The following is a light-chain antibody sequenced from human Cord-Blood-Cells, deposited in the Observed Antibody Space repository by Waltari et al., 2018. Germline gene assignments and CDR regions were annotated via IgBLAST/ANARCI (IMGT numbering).Light chain of an antibody. CDR2: DAS. CDR1: QSVSSY. CDR3: QRRSNWIT. J-gene: IGKJ5*01. Sequence: EIVLTQSPATLSLSPGERATLSCRASQSVSSYLAWYQQKPGQAPRLLIYDASNRATGIPARFSGRGSGTDFTLPISSLEPEDFAVYYCQRRSNWITFGQGTRLEIK. V-gene: IGKV3-11*01.